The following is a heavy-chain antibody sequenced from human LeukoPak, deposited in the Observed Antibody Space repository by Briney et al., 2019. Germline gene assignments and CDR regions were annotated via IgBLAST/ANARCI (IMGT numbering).Heavy chain of an antibody. CDR1: GFTVSTNY. Sequence: GGSLRLSCAASGFTVSTNYMSWVRQAPGKGLEWVSVMYSGGSTYYADSVKGRFTFSRDSSKNTLSLQMNSLRAEDTAVYYCVRGSSFGEGFDYWGQGTLVTVSS. V-gene: IGHV3-53*01. J-gene: IGHJ4*02. CDR3: VRGSSFGEGFDY. CDR2: MYSGGST. D-gene: IGHD2-21*01.